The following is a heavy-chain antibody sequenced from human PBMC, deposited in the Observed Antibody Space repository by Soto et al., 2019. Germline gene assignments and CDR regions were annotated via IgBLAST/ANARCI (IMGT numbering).Heavy chain of an antibody. J-gene: IGHJ4*02. D-gene: IGHD4-17*01. V-gene: IGHV1-18*04. CDR2: IDPYNGDT. CDR3: ARDVNGDYDFDY. Sequence: QVQLVQSGAEVKKPGASLKVSCEASGYTFASYGISWVRQAPGQVLEWMGWIDPYNGDTNYAQKFQGRVTMTTDTSTSTAYMELRSLRSDDTAVYYCARDVNGDYDFDYWGQGTLVTVSS. CDR1: GYTFASYG.